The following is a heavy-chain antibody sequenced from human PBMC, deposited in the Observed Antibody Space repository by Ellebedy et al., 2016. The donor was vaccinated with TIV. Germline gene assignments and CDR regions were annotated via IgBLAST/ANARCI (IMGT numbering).Heavy chain of an antibody. CDR3: ASLPERGYDSSGYYGPSAF. D-gene: IGHD3-22*01. V-gene: IGHV1-69*04. J-gene: IGHJ4*02. Sequence: SVKVSCKASGGTFSSYGIIWVRQAPGQGLEWMGRIIPILGMTNYARKFQGRVTITADKSTSTAYMELSSLRSEDTAVYYCASLPERGYDSSGYYGPSAFWGLGTLVTVSS. CDR1: GGTFSSYG. CDR2: IIPILGMT.